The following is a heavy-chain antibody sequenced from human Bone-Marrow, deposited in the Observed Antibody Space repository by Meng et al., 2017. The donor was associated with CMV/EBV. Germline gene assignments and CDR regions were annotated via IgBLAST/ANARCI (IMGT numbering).Heavy chain of an antibody. CDR1: GGTFSSYA. CDR3: AREGSSSVRYFDY. CDR2: IIPILGIA. V-gene: IGHV1-69*10. D-gene: IGHD6-13*01. J-gene: IGHJ4*02. Sequence: KVSCKASGGTFSSYAISWVRQAPGQGLEWMGGIIPILGIANYAQKFQGRVTITADKSTSTAYMELSSLRSEDTAVYYCAREGSSSVRYFDYWGQGTRVTVSS.